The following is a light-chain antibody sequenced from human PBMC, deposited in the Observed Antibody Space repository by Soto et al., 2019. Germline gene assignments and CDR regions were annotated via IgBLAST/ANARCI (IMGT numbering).Light chain of an antibody. Sequence: QSALTQPASVSGSPGQSITISCTGTSSDIAIYNFVSWYQQHPGKAPRLMIFQVTNRPSGVSTRFSGSKSGNTASLTISGLQAEDEADYYCSSYTDSTVYVFGTGTKVTV. CDR1: SSDIAIYNF. CDR3: SSYTDSTVYV. V-gene: IGLV2-14*01. J-gene: IGLJ1*01. CDR2: QVT.